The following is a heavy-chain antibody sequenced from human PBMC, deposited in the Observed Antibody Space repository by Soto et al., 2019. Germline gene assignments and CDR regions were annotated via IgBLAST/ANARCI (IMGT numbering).Heavy chain of an antibody. CDR3: ARDADYYNSSGFFCIYDY. Sequence: ASVKVSCKASGYTFTSYYMHWVRQAPGQGLEWMGIINPSGGSTIDAQKVQGRLTMTRDTSTSTAYMELSSLRSEATAVYYCARDADYYNSSGFFCIYDYWGQGTLVTVSS. CDR1: GYTFTSYY. D-gene: IGHD3-22*01. J-gene: IGHJ4*02. V-gene: IGHV1-46*01. CDR2: INPSGGST.